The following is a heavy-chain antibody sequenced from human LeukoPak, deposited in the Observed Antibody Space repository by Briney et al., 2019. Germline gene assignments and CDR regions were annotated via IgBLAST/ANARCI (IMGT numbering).Heavy chain of an antibody. CDR2: IDPSDSYT. CDR3: ARRGKNYYGSGTYY. Sequence: GEPLSFSCKGSGYSFTSYWISWVRQMPGKGLEWMGRIDPSDSYTNYSPSFQGHVTISADKSISTAYLQWSSLKASDTAMYYCARRGKNYYGSGTYYWGQGTLVTVSS. CDR1: GYSFTSYW. V-gene: IGHV5-10-1*01. J-gene: IGHJ4*02. D-gene: IGHD3-10*01.